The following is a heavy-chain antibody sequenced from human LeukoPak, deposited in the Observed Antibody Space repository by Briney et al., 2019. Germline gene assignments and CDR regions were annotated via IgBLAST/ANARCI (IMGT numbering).Heavy chain of an antibody. J-gene: IGHJ4*02. D-gene: IGHD6-6*01. CDR1: GYTFTSYG. CDR2: ISAYNGNT. CDR3: ARGIAARNRGDFDY. Sequence: ASVKFSCKASGYTFTSYGISWVRQAPGQGLEWMGWISAYNGNTNYAQKLQGRVTMTTDTSTSTAYMELRSLRSDDTAVYYCARGIAARNRGDFDYWGQGTLVTVSS. V-gene: IGHV1-18*01.